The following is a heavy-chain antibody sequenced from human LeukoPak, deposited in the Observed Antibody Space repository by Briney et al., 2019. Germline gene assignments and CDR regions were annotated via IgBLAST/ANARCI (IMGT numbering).Heavy chain of an antibody. D-gene: IGHD1-26*01. CDR1: GGSISSYY. CDR2: IYYSGST. V-gene: IGHV4-59*08. J-gene: IGHJ4*02. CDR3: ARHSQENLVGVA. Sequence: SETLSLTCTVSGGSISSYYWSWIGQPPGKGVEWIGYIYYSGSTNYNPSLKSRVTISVDTSKNQFSLKLSSVTAADTAVYYCARHSQENLVGVAWGQGTLVTVSS.